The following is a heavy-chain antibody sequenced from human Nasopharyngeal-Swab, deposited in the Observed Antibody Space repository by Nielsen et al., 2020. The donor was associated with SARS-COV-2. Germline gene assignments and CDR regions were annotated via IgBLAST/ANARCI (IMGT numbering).Heavy chain of an antibody. J-gene: IGHJ6*02. CDR3: ARESPGDQFYGMDV. Sequence: GESLKISCAASGFTFSSYAMHWVRQAPGTGLEWVAVISYDGSNKYYADSVKGRFTISRDNSKNTLYLQMNSLRAEYTAGYYCARESPGDQFYGMDVWGQGTTVTVSS. CDR2: ISYDGSNK. V-gene: IGHV3-30*04. D-gene: IGHD7-27*01. CDR1: GFTFSSYA.